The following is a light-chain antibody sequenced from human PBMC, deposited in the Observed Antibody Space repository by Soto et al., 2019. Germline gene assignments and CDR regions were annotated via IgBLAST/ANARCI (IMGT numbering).Light chain of an antibody. Sequence: EVVLTQCPATLSLSPGERATLPCRASQIVGSELGWYQQKPGQAPRLVILDATNRASVIPARFSSSGSGAEFTLTISSLEPEDFAVYYCQQSSNSSTFGQGTRLEIK. J-gene: IGKJ5*01. V-gene: IGKV3-11*01. CDR2: DAT. CDR3: QQSSNSST. CDR1: QIVGSE.